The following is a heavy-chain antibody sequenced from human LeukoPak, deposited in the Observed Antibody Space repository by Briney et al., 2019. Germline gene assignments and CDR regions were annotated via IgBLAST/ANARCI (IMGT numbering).Heavy chain of an antibody. Sequence: PGGPLRLSCAASGFSFGNAWMNWVRQAPGKGLEWVGRIKSKTDGGTTDYAGPVKGRFTLSRDDSKNTLYLQMNSLKIEDTAVYYCTTWEVGAKRTFDYWGQGTLVTVTS. CDR2: IKSKTDGGTT. V-gene: IGHV3-15*07. J-gene: IGHJ4*02. CDR1: GFSFGNAW. D-gene: IGHD1-26*01. CDR3: TTWEVGAKRTFDY.